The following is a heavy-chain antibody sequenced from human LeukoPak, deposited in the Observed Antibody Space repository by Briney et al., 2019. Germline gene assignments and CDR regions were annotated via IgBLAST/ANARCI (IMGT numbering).Heavy chain of an antibody. CDR1: GFTFSSYS. Sequence: GGSLRLSCAASGFTFSSYSMNWVRQAPGKGLEWVSSISSSSSYIYYADSVEGRFTISRDNAKNSLYLQMNSLRAEDTAVYYCAREDIMTTVTTEDYWGQGTLVTVSS. V-gene: IGHV3-21*01. D-gene: IGHD4-17*01. CDR2: ISSSSSYI. J-gene: IGHJ4*02. CDR3: AREDIMTTVTTEDY.